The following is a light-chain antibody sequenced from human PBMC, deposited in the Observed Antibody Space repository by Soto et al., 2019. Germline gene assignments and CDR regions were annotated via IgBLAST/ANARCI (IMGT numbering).Light chain of an antibody. Sequence: QSVLTQPRSVSGSPGQSVTISCTGTVNDVGAYNYVSWYQQHPGRPPKLLIYGVVRWPSGVPDRFSGSKSGNTASLTISGLQAEDEADYLCCSYAGGYNYLFGTGKKVTVL. V-gene: IGLV2-11*01. CDR2: GVV. CDR1: VNDVGAYNY. CDR3: CSYAGGYNYL. J-gene: IGLJ1*01.